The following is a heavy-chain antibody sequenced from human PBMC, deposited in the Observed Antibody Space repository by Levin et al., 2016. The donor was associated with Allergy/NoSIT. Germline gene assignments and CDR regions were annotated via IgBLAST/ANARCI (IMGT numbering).Heavy chain of an antibody. V-gene: IGHV3-30*03. J-gene: IGHJ4*02. Sequence: GGSLRLSCAASGFTFSTYGTHWVRQAPGKGLEWVAVISYDGSNKYYADSVKGRFTISRDNSKNTLYLQMNSLRPEDTAVYYCARDRSGNYGGRARFFDYWGQGTLVTVSS. CDR3: ARDRSGNYGGRARFFDY. CDR2: ISYDGSNK. D-gene: IGHD1-26*01. CDR1: GFTFSTYG.